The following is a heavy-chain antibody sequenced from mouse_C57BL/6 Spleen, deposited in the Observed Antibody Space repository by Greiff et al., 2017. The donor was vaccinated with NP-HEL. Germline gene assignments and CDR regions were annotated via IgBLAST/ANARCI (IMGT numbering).Heavy chain of an antibody. J-gene: IGHJ2*01. D-gene: IGHD1-1*01. CDR1: GYSITSGYY. CDR2: ISYDGSN. Sequence: EVKLMESGPGLVKPSQSLSLTCSVTGYSITSGYYWNWIRQFPGNKLEWMGYISYDGSNNYNPSLKNRISITRDTSKNQFFLKLNSVTTKDTATYYCARDYYGSRGYFDYWGQGTTLTVSS. CDR3: ARDYYGSRGYFDY. V-gene: IGHV3-6*01.